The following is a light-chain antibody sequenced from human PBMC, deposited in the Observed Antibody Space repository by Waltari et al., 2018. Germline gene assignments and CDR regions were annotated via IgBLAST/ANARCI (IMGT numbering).Light chain of an antibody. Sequence: MTQTPLALSVTPGQPASITCRASQGISNYLAWFQQKPGKAPKSLIYAASSLQSGVPSKFSGSGSGTDFTLTISSLQPEDFATYYCQQYNSYPYTFGQGTKLEIK. CDR3: QQYNSYPYT. V-gene: IGKV1-16*02. CDR2: AAS. J-gene: IGKJ2*01. CDR1: QGISNY.